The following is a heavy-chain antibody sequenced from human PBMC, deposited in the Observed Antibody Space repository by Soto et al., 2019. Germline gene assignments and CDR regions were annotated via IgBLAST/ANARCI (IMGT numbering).Heavy chain of an antibody. CDR2: IYYSGNT. Sequence: SETLSLTCSVSGGSISSGAYYWTWIRQRPGKGLEWIGYIYYSGNTYSSPSLKSRLSISLDTSKNQFSLRLSSVTAADTAMYHCARARLRAVYAFDIWGQGTMVTVSS. V-gene: IGHV4-31*03. CDR3: ARARLRAVYAFDI. J-gene: IGHJ3*02. D-gene: IGHD5-12*01. CDR1: GGSISSGAYY.